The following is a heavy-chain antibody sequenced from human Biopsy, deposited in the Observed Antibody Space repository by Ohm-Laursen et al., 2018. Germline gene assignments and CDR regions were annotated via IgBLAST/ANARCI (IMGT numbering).Heavy chain of an antibody. CDR1: GGSISSSTTYY. J-gene: IGHJ5*02. Sequence: GTLSLTCTVSGGSISSSTTYYWAWLRQPPGKGLEWIGSIYNTETTFYNPSLKSRVTISVDTSTNQFSLKVSFVTAADTALYFCARHPTGFWFDPWGHGTLVTVSS. CDR3: ARHPTGFWFDP. V-gene: IGHV4-39*01. CDR2: IYNTETT.